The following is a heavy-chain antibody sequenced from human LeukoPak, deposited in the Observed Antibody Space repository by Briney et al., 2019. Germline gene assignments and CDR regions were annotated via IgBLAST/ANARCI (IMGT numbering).Heavy chain of an antibody. J-gene: IGHJ4*02. D-gene: IGHD4-17*01. V-gene: IGHV1-2*02. Sequence: ASVKVSCKASGYTFTGYYMHWVRQAPGQGLEWMGWINPNSGGTNYAQKFQGRVTMTRDTSIGTAYMELSRLRSDDTAVYYCAREGEHGDSTSQDYWGQGTLVTVSS. CDR1: GYTFTGYY. CDR3: AREGEHGDSTSQDY. CDR2: INPNSGGT.